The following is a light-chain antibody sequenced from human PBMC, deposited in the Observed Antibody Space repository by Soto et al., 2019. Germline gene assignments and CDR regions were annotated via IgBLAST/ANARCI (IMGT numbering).Light chain of an antibody. J-gene: IGLJ2*01. V-gene: IGLV1-44*01. CDR2: SHN. CDR1: SSNIGSNS. CDR3: AAWDDSLNGPV. Sequence: QSVLTQPPSASGTPGQRVTISCSGSSSNIGSNSVNWYQQLPGTAPKLLIYSHNQRPSGVPDRFSGSKSGTSASLAISGLKSEDEADYHCAAWDDSLNGPVFGGGTKLTVL.